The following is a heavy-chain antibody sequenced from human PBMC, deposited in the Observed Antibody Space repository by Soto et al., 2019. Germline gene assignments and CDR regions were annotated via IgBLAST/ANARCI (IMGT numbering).Heavy chain of an antibody. V-gene: IGHV4-34*01. J-gene: IGHJ3*02. D-gene: IGHD2-2*01. Sequence: SETLSLTCAVYGGSFSGYYWSWIRQPPGKGLEWIGEINHSGSTNYNPSLKSRVTISVDTSKNQFSLKLSSVTAADTAVYYCASSNRKYCSSTSCYEGPYAAFDIWGQGTMVTVSS. CDR3: ASSNRKYCSSTSCYEGPYAAFDI. CDR1: GGSFSGYY. CDR2: INHSGST.